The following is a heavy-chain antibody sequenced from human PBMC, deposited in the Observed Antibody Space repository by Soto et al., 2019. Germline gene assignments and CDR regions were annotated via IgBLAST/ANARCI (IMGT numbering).Heavy chain of an antibody. J-gene: IGHJ4*02. CDR1: GYTFTNYA. Sequence: ASVKVSCKASGYTFTNYAMHWVRQAPGQRLEWMGWINAGNGNTKYSQKFQGRVTITRDTSASTAYMELSSLRYEDTAVYYCARGGYCSGGNCYKRLDYWGQGTLVTVSS. D-gene: IGHD2-15*01. V-gene: IGHV1-3*01. CDR2: INAGNGNT. CDR3: ARGGYCSGGNCYKRLDY.